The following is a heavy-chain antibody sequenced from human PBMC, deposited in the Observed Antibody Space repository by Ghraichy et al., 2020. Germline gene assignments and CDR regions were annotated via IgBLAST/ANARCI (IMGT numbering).Heavy chain of an antibody. D-gene: IGHD1-26*01. CDR1: GFSFSSYA. CDR3: AKFTGGTYSPSDY. Sequence: GGSLRLSCAASGFSFSSYAMSWVRQAPGKGLEWVSAISGSGDSTYYAGSVQGRFTISRDNSKNTLSLQMNSLRTEDTAVYYCAKFTGGTYSPSDYWGQGTLVNVSS. J-gene: IGHJ4*02. V-gene: IGHV3-23*01. CDR2: ISGSGDST.